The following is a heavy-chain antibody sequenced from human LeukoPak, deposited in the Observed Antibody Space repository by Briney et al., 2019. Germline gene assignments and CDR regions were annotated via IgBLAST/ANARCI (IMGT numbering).Heavy chain of an antibody. CDR1: GFTVSSNY. J-gene: IGHJ4*02. Sequence: PGGSLRLSCAASGFTVSSNYMSWVRQAPGKGLEWVSVIYSGGSTYYADSVKGRFTISRDNSKNTLYLQMNSLRAEDTAVYYCAREEADSGSYYVDYWGQGTLVTVSS. CDR2: IYSGGST. D-gene: IGHD1-26*01. CDR3: AREEADSGSYYVDY. V-gene: IGHV3-53*01.